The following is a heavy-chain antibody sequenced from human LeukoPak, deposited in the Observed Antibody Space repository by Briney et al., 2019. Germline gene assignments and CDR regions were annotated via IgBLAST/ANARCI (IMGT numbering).Heavy chain of an antibody. J-gene: IGHJ2*01. CDR3: ARHVAYCGGDCYPNWYFDL. V-gene: IGHV4-59*08. CDR1: GGSLSSYY. CDR2: IYYSGST. D-gene: IGHD2-21*02. Sequence: SETLSLTCTVSGGSLSSYYWSWIRQPPGKGLEWIGYIYYSGSTNYNPSLKSRVTISVDTSKNQFCLKLSSVTAADTAVYYCARHVAYCGGDCYPNWYFDLWGRGTLVTVSS.